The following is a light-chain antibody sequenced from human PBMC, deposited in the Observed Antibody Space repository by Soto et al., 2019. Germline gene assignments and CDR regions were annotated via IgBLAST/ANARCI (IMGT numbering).Light chain of an antibody. J-gene: IGLJ1*01. CDR2: SNN. Sequence: QFVLTQPPSASGTPGQRVTISCSGRSSNIGSNTVNWYQQLPGTAPQLLIYSNNQRPSGVPDRFSGSKSGTSASLAISGLQSEDEADYYCAAWDDSLIGYVFGTGTKVTVL. CDR3: AAWDDSLIGYV. V-gene: IGLV1-44*01. CDR1: SSNIGSNT.